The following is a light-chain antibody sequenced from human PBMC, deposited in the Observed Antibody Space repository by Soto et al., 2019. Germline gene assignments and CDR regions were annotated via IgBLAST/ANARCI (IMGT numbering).Light chain of an antibody. CDR3: QQYSDYPRT. CDR2: DAS. CDR1: QDISDW. J-gene: IGKJ1*01. Sequence: EIQMTQSPSTLSASVGXRVTISCRASQDISDWLAWYQQKPGEAPKLLIYDASSLKSGVPSGISGSGSGTDFTLTISSLQPDDFATYFCQQYSDYPRTFGQGTKVDIK. V-gene: IGKV1-5*01.